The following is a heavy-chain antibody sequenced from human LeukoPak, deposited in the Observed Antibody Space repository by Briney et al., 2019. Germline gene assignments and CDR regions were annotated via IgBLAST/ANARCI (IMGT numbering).Heavy chain of an antibody. D-gene: IGHD2-15*01. CDR3: ARGASLRAVVVGATTSPPMPYDF. CDR2: MNPNCGNT. Sequence: ASVKVTCKASGYTFTSYDINWVRQATGQGLEWMGWMNPNCGNTGYAQKFQGRVTMTRNTSISTAYMELSSLGSEDTAVYYCARGASLRAVVVGATTSPPMPYDFWGQGTLVTVSS. V-gene: IGHV1-8*01. CDR1: GYTFTSYD. J-gene: IGHJ4*02.